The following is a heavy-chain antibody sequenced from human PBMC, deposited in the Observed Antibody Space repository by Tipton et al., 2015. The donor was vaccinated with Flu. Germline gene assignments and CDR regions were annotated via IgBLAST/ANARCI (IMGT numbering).Heavy chain of an antibody. CDR3: AGDRTVISPFDAFDV. CDR2: ISAYNGNT. D-gene: IGHD2-21*01. V-gene: IGHV1-18*01. CDR1: GYTFTNYG. J-gene: IGHJ3*01. Sequence: QLVQSGAEVKKPGASVKVSCKASGYTFTNYGISWVRQAPGQGFEWLGWISAYNGNTKYVENLQGRVTMTTDTSTSTAFMELRSLRSDGAAGYYWAGDRTVISPFDAFDVWGQGAMVTVSS.